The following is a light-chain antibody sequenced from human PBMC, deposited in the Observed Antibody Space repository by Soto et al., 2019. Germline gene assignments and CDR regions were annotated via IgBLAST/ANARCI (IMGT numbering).Light chain of an antibody. J-gene: IGKJ2*01. CDR3: QQYGSSRYT. V-gene: IGKV3-20*01. CDR2: GAS. Sequence: EMVLTQSPGTLSLSPGERATLSCRASQSVSSSYLAWYQQKPGQAPRLLIYGASSRATGIPDRFSGSGSGTNFTLAISRLEPEDFAVYYCQQYGSSRYTFGQVTKLEIK. CDR1: QSVSSSY.